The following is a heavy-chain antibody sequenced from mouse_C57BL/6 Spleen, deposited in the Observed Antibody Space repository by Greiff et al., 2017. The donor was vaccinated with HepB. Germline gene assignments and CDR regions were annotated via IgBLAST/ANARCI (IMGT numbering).Heavy chain of an antibody. D-gene: IGHD1-1*01. CDR1: GYTFTSYW. CDR2: IDPNSGGT. CDR3: ARRDYGSSYVGWFAY. J-gene: IGHJ3*01. Sequence: QVQLQQPAAELVKPGASVKLSCKASGYTFTSYWMHWVKQRPRRGLEWIGRIDPNSGGTKYNEKFKSKATLTVDKPSSTAYMQLSSLTSEDSAVYYCARRDYGSSYVGWFAYWGQGTLVTVSA. V-gene: IGHV1-72*01.